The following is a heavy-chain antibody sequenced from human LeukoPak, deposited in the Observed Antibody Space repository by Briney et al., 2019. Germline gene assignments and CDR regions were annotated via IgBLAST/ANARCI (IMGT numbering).Heavy chain of an antibody. D-gene: IGHD1-26*01. J-gene: IGHJ4*02. Sequence: GRSLRLSCAASGFTFSSYAMHWVRQAPGKGLEGVAVISYDGSNKYYADSVKGRFTISRDNSKNTLYLQMNSLRAEDTAVYYCARGLRIVGATMGVDYWGQGTLVTVSS. CDR1: GFTFSSYA. V-gene: IGHV3-30-3*01. CDR2: ISYDGSNK. CDR3: ARGLRIVGATMGVDY.